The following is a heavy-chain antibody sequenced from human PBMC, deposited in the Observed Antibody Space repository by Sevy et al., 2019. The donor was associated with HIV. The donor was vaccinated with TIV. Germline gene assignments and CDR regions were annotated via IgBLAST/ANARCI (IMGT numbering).Heavy chain of an antibody. V-gene: IGHV3-48*03. CDR2: ISSSGSPI. CDR1: GFRFNIYE. J-gene: IGHJ4*02. CDR3: VRGRAMIIYD. Sequence: GGSLRLSCAASGFRFNIYEMNWVRQAPGKGLECVSYISSSGSPIYYADSVKGRFTISRENAKSSLYLQMNSLRAEDTAVYYCVRGRAMIIYDWGQGTLVTVSS. D-gene: IGHD5-12*01.